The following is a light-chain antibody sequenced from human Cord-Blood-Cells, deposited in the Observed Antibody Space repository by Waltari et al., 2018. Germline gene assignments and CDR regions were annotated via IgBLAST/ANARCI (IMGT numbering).Light chain of an antibody. CDR2: AAS. V-gene: IGKV1-8*01. J-gene: IGKJ2*03. Sequence: AIRMTQSPSSFSASTGDRVTITCRAGQGISSYFAWYQQKPGKAPKLLIYAASTLQSGVPSRFSGSGSGTDFTLTISCLQSEDFSTYYCQQYYSYPYSFGQGTKLEIK. CDR1: QGISSY. CDR3: QQYYSYPYS.